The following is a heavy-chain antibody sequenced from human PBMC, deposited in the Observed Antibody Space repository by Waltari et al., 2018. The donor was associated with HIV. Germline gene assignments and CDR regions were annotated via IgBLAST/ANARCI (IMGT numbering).Heavy chain of an antibody. D-gene: IGHD5-18*01. CDR2: NFSNDEK. J-gene: IGHJ4*02. V-gene: IGHV2-26*01. CDR3: ARIRYSYGYYYFDY. Sequence: QVTLKESGPVLVKPTETLTLTCTVSGFSLSNARMGVSWLRQPPGKALEWLAHNFSNDEKSYSTSLKSRLTISKDTSKSQVVLTMTNMDPVDTATYYCARIRYSYGYYYFDYWGQGTLVTVSS. CDR1: GFSLSNARMG.